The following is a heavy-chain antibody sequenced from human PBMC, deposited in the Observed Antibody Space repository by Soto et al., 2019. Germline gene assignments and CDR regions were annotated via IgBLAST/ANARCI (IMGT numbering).Heavy chain of an antibody. CDR3: ARHRNPHLLDWLPKTYYYGMDV. V-gene: IGHV4-39*01. D-gene: IGHD2-8*02. J-gene: IGHJ6*02. CDR1: GGSISSSSYY. CDR2: IYYSGST. Sequence: QLQLQESGPGLVKPSETLSLTCTVSGGSISSSSYYWGWIRQPPGKGLEWIGSIYYSGSTYYTPSHKSRVTIAVATYKHQLPLKLRSVTAADADLYYCARHRNPHLLDWLPKTYYYGMDVWGQGTTVTVSS.